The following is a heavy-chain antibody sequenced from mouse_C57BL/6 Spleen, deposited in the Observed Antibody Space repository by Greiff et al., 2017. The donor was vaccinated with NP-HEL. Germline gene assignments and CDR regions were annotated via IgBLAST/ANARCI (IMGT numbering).Heavy chain of an antibody. CDR2: ISSGGDYI. CDR3: TRAGGYGYDGYAMDY. J-gene: IGHJ4*01. V-gene: IGHV5-9-1*02. Sequence: EVMLVESGEGLVKPGGSLKLSCAASGFTFSSYAMSWVRQTPEKRLEWVAYISSGGDYIYYADTVKGRFTISRDNARNTLYLQMSSLKSEDTAMYYCTRAGGYGYDGYAMDYWGQGTSVTVSS. CDR1: GFTFSSYA. D-gene: IGHD2-2*01.